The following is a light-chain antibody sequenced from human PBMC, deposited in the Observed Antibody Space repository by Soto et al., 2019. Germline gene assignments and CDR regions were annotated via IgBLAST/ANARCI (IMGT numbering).Light chain of an antibody. CDR3: QQSSNWPPWT. CDR1: QSVGTS. V-gene: IGKV3-11*01. J-gene: IGKJ1*01. CDR2: DAS. Sequence: EIVLTQSPATLSLSPGERATFSCKASQSVGTSLAWFQQKPGQAPRLLIYDASVRATGIPARFSGSGSGTDCTLTISRLQPEDIAMYYCQQSSNWPPWTFGRGTRVEI.